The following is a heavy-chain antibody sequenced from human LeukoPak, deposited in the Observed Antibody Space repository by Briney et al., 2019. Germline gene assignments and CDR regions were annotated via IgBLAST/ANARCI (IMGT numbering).Heavy chain of an antibody. CDR1: GFXFDDYG. V-gene: IGHV3-20*04. CDR2: INWNGGST. D-gene: IGHD3-10*01. CDR3: ARERTTMVRGVTYYFDY. Sequence: GGSLRLSCAASGFXFDDYGISWVRQAPGKGLEWVSGINWNGGSTGYADSVKGRFTISRDNAKNSLYLQMNSLRAEGTALYYCARERTTMVRGVTYYFDYWGQGTLVTVSS. J-gene: IGHJ4*02.